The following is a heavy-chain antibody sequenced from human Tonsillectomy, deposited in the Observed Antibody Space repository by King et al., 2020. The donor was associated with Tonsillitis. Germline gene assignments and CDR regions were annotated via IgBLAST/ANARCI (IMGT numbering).Heavy chain of an antibody. Sequence: VQLVESGGGLVQPGGSLRLSCAASAFTFSTYWMHWVRQAPGKGLVWVSRINNDGSSTIYADSVKGRFTISRDNAKNTLYLQINSLRAEDTAVYYCARGYYDSSRYVWGGSDYYYGLDVWGQGTTVTVSS. D-gene: IGHD3-22*01. CDR1: AFTFSTYW. J-gene: IGHJ6*02. V-gene: IGHV3-74*01. CDR2: INNDGSST. CDR3: ARGYYDSSRYVWGGSDYYYGLDV.